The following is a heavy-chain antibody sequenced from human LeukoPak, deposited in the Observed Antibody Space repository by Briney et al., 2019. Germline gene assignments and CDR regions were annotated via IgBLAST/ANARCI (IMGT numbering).Heavy chain of an antibody. Sequence: PSETLSLTCAVYGGSFSGYYWSWIRQPPGKGLEWIGEINHSGSTNYNPSLKSRVTISVDTSKNQFSLKLSSATAADTAVYYCARGLVGYSYGAWGQGTLVTVSS. D-gene: IGHD5-18*01. J-gene: IGHJ4*02. CDR1: GGSFSGYY. CDR3: ARGLVGYSYGA. CDR2: INHSGST. V-gene: IGHV4-34*01.